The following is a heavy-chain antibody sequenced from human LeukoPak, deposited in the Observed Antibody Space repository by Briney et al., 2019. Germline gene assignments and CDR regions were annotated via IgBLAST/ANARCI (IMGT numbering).Heavy chain of an antibody. CDR1: GGTFSSYA. D-gene: IGHD4-11*01. J-gene: IGHJ4*02. V-gene: IGHV1-69*04. Sequence: SVKVPCKASGGTFSSYAISWVRQAPGQGLEWMGRIIPILGIANYAQKFQGRVTITADKSTSTAYMELSSLRSEDTAVYYCARALNTVTTPIHFDYWGQGTLVTVSS. CDR2: IIPILGIA. CDR3: ARALNTVTTPIHFDY.